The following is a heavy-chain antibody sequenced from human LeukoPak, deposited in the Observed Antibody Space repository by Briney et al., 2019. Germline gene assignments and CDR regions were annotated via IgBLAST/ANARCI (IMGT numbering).Heavy chain of an antibody. V-gene: IGHV3-23*01. J-gene: IGHJ4*02. CDR1: GCTFSTYG. CDR2: ISGSGGST. D-gene: IGHD6-13*01. Sequence: GGSLRVSCAASGCTFSTYGMTWVRQAPGRGLWWVSAISGSGGSTYYPDSVKGRFTISRDNYKNTLYPQMNSLRAEDTALYYCAKTGGIAAAHWGQGTLVTVSS. CDR3: AKTGGIAAAH.